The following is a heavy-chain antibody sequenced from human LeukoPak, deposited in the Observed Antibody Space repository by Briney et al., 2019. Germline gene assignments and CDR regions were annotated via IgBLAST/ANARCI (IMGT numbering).Heavy chain of an antibody. Sequence: ASVKVSCKTSGGTFLSHTFSWVRQAPGQGLEWMGKITPVINTADYAQTFQGRVSIYADKSTTTVYMDLSGLRPDDTAVYYCARVNLRGSNYNWFDPWGQGTRVTVSS. CDR3: ARVNLRGSNYNWFDP. CDR1: GGTFLSHT. D-gene: IGHD1-26*01. V-gene: IGHV1-69*08. CDR2: ITPVINTA. J-gene: IGHJ5*02.